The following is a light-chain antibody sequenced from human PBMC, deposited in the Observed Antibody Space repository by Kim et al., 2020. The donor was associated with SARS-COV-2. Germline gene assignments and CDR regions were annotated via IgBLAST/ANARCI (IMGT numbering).Light chain of an antibody. CDR2: GAS. J-gene: IGKJ4*01. V-gene: IGKV3-15*01. CDR3: QQYNNWPPLT. CDR1: QSVSSN. Sequence: EIVMTQSPDTLSVSPGERATLSCRASQSVSSNLAWYQQKPGQAPRLLIYGASTRASGIPARFSGSGSGTEFILTISSLQSEDSAVYYCQQYNNWPPLTFGGGTKVDIK.